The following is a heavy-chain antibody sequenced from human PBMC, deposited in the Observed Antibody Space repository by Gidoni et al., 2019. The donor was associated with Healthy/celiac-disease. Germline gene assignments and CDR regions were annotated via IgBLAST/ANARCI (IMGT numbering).Heavy chain of an antibody. V-gene: IGHV3-21*01. D-gene: IGHD3-3*01. CDR3: ARDVAVFGVVTLDY. CDR1: GFTCSSYS. CDR2: ISSSSSYI. Sequence: EVQLVESGGGLVQPGGSVRLSWPASGFTCSSYSMNWVRQAPGKGLEWISSISSSSSYIYYADSVKGRFTISRDNAKNSLYLQMNSLRAEDTAVYYCARDVAVFGVVTLDYWGQGTLVTVSS. J-gene: IGHJ4*02.